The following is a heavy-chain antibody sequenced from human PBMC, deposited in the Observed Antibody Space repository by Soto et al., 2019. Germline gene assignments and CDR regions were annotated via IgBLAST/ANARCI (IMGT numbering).Heavy chain of an antibody. CDR2: IVPILRIA. V-gene: IGHV1-69*02. Sequence: QVQLVQSGAEVRKPESSVKVSCRASGGTLSSYPISWVRQAPGQGLEWMGRIVPILRIANYAQKFQGRVTITADTSTNTAYLELSILTSEDTAVYYCSRVGASREAEGYCFQPWGQGTLVSVSP. J-gene: IGHJ5*02. CDR3: SRVGASREAEGYCFQP. CDR1: GGTLSSYP. D-gene: IGHD1-26*01.